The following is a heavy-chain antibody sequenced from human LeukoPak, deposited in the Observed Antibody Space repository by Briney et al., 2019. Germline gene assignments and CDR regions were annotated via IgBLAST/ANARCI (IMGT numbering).Heavy chain of an antibody. J-gene: IGHJ4*02. V-gene: IGHV3-30*03. Sequence: GGSLRLSCAASGFTFSSYGMHWVRQAPGKGLEWVAVISYDGSNKYYADSVKGRFTISRDNAKNSLYLQMSSLRAEDTAVYYCARADWDTAMVDYWGQGTLVTVSS. CDR3: ARADWDTAMVDY. D-gene: IGHD5-18*01. CDR1: GFTFSSYG. CDR2: ISYDGSNK.